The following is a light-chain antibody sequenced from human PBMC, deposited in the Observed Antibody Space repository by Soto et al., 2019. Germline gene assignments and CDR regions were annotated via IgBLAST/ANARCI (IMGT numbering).Light chain of an antibody. CDR1: SSDVGGYNS. CDR2: EVS. CDR3: SSYTTSSNLLDV. J-gene: IGLJ1*01. Sequence: QSVLTQPASVSGSPGQSITISCTGTSSDVGGYNSVSWYQQHPGKAPKLMIYEVSNRPSGVSNRFSGSKSGNMASLTISGLQADDEDDYYCSSYTTSSNLLDVFGTGTKLTVL. V-gene: IGLV2-14*01.